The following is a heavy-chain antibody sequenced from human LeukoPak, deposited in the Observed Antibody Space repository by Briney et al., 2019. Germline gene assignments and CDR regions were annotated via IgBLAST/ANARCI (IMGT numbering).Heavy chain of an antibody. CDR1: GGTFSSYA. Sequence: SVEVSCKASGGTFSSYAISWVRQAPGQGLEWMGGIIPILGTANYAQKFQGRVTITADESTSTAYMELSSLRSEDTAVYYCARGGANSSSWWVGDLDYYGMDVWGQGTTVTVSS. D-gene: IGHD6-6*01. CDR2: IIPILGTA. CDR3: ARGGANSSSWWVGDLDYYGMDV. V-gene: IGHV1-69*13. J-gene: IGHJ6*02.